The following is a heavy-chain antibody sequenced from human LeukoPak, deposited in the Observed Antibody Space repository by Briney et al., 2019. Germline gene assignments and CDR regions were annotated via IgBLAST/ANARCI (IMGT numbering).Heavy chain of an antibody. D-gene: IGHD2-8*01. CDR1: GYTFTSYD. J-gene: IGHJ5*02. V-gene: IGHV1-8*01. Sequence: ASVKVSCKASGYTFTSYDINWVRQAPGQGLEWMGWMNPNSGNTGYAQKFQGRVTMTRNTSISTAYMELSSLRSEDTAVYYCARRLYGRQRYWFDPWGQGTLVTVSS. CDR3: ARRLYGRQRYWFDP. CDR2: MNPNSGNT.